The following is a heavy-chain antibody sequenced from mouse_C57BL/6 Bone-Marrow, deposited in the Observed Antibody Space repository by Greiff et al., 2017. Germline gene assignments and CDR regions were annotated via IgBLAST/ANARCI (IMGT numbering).Heavy chain of an antibody. CDR1: GFNIKDYY. CDR3: ARPVSYYFDY. V-gene: IGHV14-2*01. J-gene: IGHJ2*01. Sequence: EVQLQQSGAELVKPGASVKLSCTASGFNIKDYYMHWVKQRTEQGLEWIGRIDPEDGEPKYAPNFQGKAPITADTSSNTAYLQLSSLTSEDTAVYYCARPVSYYFDYWGQGTTLTVSS. CDR2: IDPEDGEP.